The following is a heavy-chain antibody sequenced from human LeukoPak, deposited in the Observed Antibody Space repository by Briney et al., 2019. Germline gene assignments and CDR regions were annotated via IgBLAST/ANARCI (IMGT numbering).Heavy chain of an antibody. CDR1: GASTSSYY. V-gene: IGHV4-59*01. CDR3: ARSRSGSYYYYGMDV. CDR2: IYYSGST. D-gene: IGHD1-26*01. Sequence: NPSETLSLTCSVSGASTSSYYWSWIRQPPGKGLEWIGYIYYSGSTNYNPSLKGRVTMSVDTSKNQFSLKLSSVTAADTAVYFCARSRSGSYYYYGMDVWGQGTTVTVSS. J-gene: IGHJ6*02.